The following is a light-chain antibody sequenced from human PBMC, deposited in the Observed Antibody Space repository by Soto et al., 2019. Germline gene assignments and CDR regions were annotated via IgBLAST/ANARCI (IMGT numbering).Light chain of an antibody. J-gene: IGLJ1*01. V-gene: IGLV2-18*02. Sequence: QSVLTQPPSVSGSPGQSVTISCTGTSSDVGGYNRVSWYQQPPGKAPKLPIYDVSNRPSGGSTRFSGSKSGNTASLTISGLQAEDEADYYCTSYATGSAYVFGPGTKLTVL. CDR3: TSYATGSAYV. CDR1: SSDVGGYNR. CDR2: DVS.